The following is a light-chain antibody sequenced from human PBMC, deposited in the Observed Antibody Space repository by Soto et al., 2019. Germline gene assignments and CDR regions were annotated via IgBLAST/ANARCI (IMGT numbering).Light chain of an antibody. Sequence: QSVLTQAPSVSAAPGQKVTISCSGSSSNIGNNYVSWYQQLPGTAPKLLIYENNRRPSWIPDLFSGSKSGTSATLGITGLQTGDEADYYCGSWDHSVSGFVFGTGTKLTVL. CDR1: SSNIGNNY. J-gene: IGLJ1*01. CDR2: ENN. V-gene: IGLV1-51*02. CDR3: GSWDHSVSGFV.